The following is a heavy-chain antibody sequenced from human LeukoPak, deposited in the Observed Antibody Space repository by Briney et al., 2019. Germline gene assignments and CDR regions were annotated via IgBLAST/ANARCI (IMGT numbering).Heavy chain of an antibody. V-gene: IGHV3-30*04. CDR3: ASSRYGFCSSTSCYVLSY. Sequence: TGGSLRLSCAASGFTFSNFAMHWVRQAPGKGLEWVAVISYDGSNKDYADSVKGRFTTSRDNSKNTLYLQVNRLRADDTAIYYCASSRYGFCSSTSCYVLSYWGQGTLVTVSP. D-gene: IGHD2-2*01. J-gene: IGHJ4*02. CDR2: ISYDGSNK. CDR1: GFTFSNFA.